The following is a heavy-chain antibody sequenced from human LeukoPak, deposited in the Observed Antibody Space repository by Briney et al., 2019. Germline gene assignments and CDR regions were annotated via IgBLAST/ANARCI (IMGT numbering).Heavy chain of an antibody. J-gene: IGHJ5*02. CDR2: IYYSGST. CDR1: GGSISSCY. D-gene: IGHD2-2*01. V-gene: IGHV4-59*01. CDR3: ARDGVPAAILPVAGPNWFDP. Sequence: SETLSLTCTVSGGSISSCYWSWIRQPPGKGLEWIGYIYYSGSTIYNPSLKSRVTISVDTSKNQFSLKLSSVTAADTAVYYCARDGVPAAILPVAGPNWFDPWGQGTLVTVSS.